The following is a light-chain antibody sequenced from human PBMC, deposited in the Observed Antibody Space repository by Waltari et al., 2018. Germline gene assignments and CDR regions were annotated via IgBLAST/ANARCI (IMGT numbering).Light chain of an antibody. Sequence: DIQLTQSPSFLSASVGDRVTITCRASQAISDYLAWYQQKPGKAPTLLIHAASTLQSGVPSRFSGSGSGTDFTLTISSLQPEDFATYYCQQANSFPFTFGGGTKVEIK. J-gene: IGKJ4*01. V-gene: IGKV1-9*01. CDR2: AAS. CDR3: QQANSFPFT. CDR1: QAISDY.